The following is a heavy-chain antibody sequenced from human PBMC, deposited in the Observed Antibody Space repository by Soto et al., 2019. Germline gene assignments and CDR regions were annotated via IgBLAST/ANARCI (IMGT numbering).Heavy chain of an antibody. CDR1: GYRFTSYG. J-gene: IGHJ6*02. D-gene: IGHD3-22*01. CDR2: ISAYDGNT. V-gene: IGHV1-18*01. CDR3: ARGGYYDSSGSRNYYYYGMNV. Sequence: QAQLVQSGAEVKRPGASVKVSCRASGYRFTSYGINWVRQAPGQGLEWLGWISAYDGNTNYAQILQGRVSMTTDTSANTAYMELRSLRADDTAMYYCARGGYYDSSGSRNYYYYGMNVWVQGTTVTVSS.